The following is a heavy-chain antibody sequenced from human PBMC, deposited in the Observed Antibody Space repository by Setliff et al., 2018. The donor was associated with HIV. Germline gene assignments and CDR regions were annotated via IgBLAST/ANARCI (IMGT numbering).Heavy chain of an antibody. CDR3: VRVDYGDYDFDY. Sequence: PSETLSLTCTVSGDFFSSDYYWGWIRQSPGKGLEWIGSIYHSGTTYYNPSLKSRVTISVDTSKNQFSLKLISVTAADTAVFYCVRVDYGDYDFDYWGQGTLVTVSS. D-gene: IGHD4-17*01. CDR2: IYHSGTT. J-gene: IGHJ4*02. V-gene: IGHV4-38-2*02. CDR1: GDFFSSDYY.